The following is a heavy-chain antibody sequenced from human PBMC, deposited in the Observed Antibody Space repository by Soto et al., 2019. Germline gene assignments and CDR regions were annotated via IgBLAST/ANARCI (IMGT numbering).Heavy chain of an antibody. J-gene: IGHJ2*01. CDR2: IYYSGST. Sequence: SETLSLTCIVSGSSISSSYWTWIRQPPGEGLEWIGYIYYSGSTNYNPSLKSRVSISVDTSKNQFSLKLTSVTAADTAVYYCARGRVRGYWYFDLWGRGTLVTVSS. V-gene: IGHV4-59*08. CDR1: GSSISSSY. CDR3: ARGRVRGYWYFDL.